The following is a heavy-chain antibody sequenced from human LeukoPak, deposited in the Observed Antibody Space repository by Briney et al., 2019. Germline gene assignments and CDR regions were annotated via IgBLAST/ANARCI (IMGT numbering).Heavy chain of an antibody. J-gene: IGHJ3*02. V-gene: IGHV4-30-2*01. D-gene: IGHD3-10*01. Sequence: SQTLSLTCAVSGVSISSGGYSWSWIRQPPGKGLEWIGYIYHSGSTYYNPSLKSRVTISVDRSKNQFSLKLSSVTAADTAVYYCARQLGGSGSYSLDAFDIWGQGTMVTVSS. CDR1: GVSISSGGYS. CDR3: ARQLGGSGSYSLDAFDI. CDR2: IYHSGST.